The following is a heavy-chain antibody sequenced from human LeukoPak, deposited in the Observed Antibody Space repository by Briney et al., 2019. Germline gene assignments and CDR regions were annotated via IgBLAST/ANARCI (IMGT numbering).Heavy chain of an antibody. CDR2: ISWNSGSI. CDR1: GFTFDDYA. V-gene: IGHV3-9*01. Sequence: GGSLRLSCAASGFTFDDYAMHWVRQAPGKGLEWASGISWNSGSIGYADSVKGRFTISRDNAKNSLYLQMNSLRAEDTALYYCAKETTNSSSWYLYWYFDLWGRGTLVTVSS. CDR3: AKETTNSSSWYLYWYFDL. J-gene: IGHJ2*01. D-gene: IGHD6-13*01.